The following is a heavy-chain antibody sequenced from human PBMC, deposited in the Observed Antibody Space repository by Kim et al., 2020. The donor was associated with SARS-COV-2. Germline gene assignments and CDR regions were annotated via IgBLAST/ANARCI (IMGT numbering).Heavy chain of an antibody. D-gene: IGHD5-18*01. CDR1: GFTFDDYA. V-gene: IGHV3-43*02. CDR2: ISGDGGST. Sequence: GGSLRLSCAASGFTFDDYAMHWVRQAPGKGLEWVSLISGDGGSTYYADSVKGRFTISRDNSKNSLYLQMNSLRTEDTALYYCAKDVGLRHYYYGMDVWGQGTTVTVSS. CDR3: AKDVGLRHYYYGMDV. J-gene: IGHJ6*02.